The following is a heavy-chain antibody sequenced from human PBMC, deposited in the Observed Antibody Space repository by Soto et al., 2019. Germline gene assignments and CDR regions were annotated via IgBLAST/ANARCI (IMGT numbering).Heavy chain of an antibody. Sequence: QVQLQESGPGLVKPSQTLSLTCTVSGGSISSGGYYWSWIRQHPGKGLEWIGYIYYSGSTYYNPSLKSRVTISVDTSKNQFSLKLSSVTAADTAVYYCARGSVAYCGGDCYWRWFDPWGQGTLVTVSS. CDR3: ARGSVAYCGGDCYWRWFDP. D-gene: IGHD2-21*02. V-gene: IGHV4-31*03. J-gene: IGHJ5*02. CDR2: IYYSGST. CDR1: GGSISSGGYY.